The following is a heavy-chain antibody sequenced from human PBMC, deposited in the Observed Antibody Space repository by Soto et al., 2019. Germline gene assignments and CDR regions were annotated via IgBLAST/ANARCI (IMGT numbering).Heavy chain of an antibody. V-gene: IGHV3-30*18. D-gene: IGHD2-15*01. CDR2: ISYDGSNK. Sequence: LRLSCAASGFTFSSYGMHWVRQAPGKGLEWVAVISYDGSNKYYADSVKGRFTISRDNSKNTLYLQMNSLRAEDTAVYYCAKADPYCSGGSCYSWACDYWGQGTLVTVSS. CDR1: GFTFSSYG. CDR3: AKADPYCSGGSCYSWACDY. J-gene: IGHJ4*02.